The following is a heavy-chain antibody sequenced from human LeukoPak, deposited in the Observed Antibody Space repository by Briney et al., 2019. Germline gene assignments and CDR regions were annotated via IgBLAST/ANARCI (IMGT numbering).Heavy chain of an antibody. CDR3: IKDLRLDLHLDTFEI. CDR2: ISWDSGNS. J-gene: IGHJ3*02. V-gene: IGHV3-9*01. Sequence: GGSLRLSCAATGFALDDYAMHWVRQPPGKGLEGVSSISWDSGNSVYADSVKGRFTISRDNAKNSLFLQMNSLTPEDTALYYCIKDLRLDLHLDTFEIWGQGTMVTVSS. D-gene: IGHD1-7*01. CDR1: GFALDDYA.